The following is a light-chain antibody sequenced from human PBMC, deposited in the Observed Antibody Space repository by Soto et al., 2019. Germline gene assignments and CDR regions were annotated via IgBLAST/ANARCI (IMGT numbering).Light chain of an antibody. Sequence: QAVVTQPPSASGTPGQRVTISCSGSSSNIGGNYVYWYHQVPGTAPKLLIYRSDQRPSGVPDRLYGSKSGTSASLAISGPRSEDEAEYYCAAWDDSLSAWVFGGGTKLTVL. J-gene: IGLJ3*02. CDR2: RSD. CDR1: SSNIGGNY. CDR3: AAWDDSLSAWV. V-gene: IGLV1-47*01.